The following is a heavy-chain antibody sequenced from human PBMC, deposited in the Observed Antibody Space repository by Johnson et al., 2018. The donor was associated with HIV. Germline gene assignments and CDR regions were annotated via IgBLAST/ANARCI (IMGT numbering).Heavy chain of an antibody. CDR1: GFTFRSYA. D-gene: IGHD2-2*02. V-gene: IGHV3-23*04. Sequence: VQLVESGGGLVQPGGSLRLSCAASGFTFRSYAMSWVRQAPGKGLEWVSAISGSGGSTYYADPVKGRFTISRDNSKNTLYLQMNSRRAEGTAVYYVAKDRGGSSYRWVAVDIWGHGTMVTVSS. CDR3: AKDRGGSSYRWVAVDI. J-gene: IGHJ3*02. CDR2: ISGSGGST.